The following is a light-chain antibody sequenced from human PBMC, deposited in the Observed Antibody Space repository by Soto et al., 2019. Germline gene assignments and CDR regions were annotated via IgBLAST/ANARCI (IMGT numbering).Light chain of an antibody. V-gene: IGLV1-40*01. CDR2: GNS. CDR3: QSYDSSLTGYV. J-gene: IGLJ1*01. Sequence: QSVLRHPPSVSWAPGHMVTISCTGSSSNIGAGYDVHWYQQLPGTAPKLLIYGNSNRPSGVPDRFSGSKSGTSASLAITGLQAEDDADYYCQSYDSSLTGYVFGTGTKVTAL. CDR1: SSNIGAGYD.